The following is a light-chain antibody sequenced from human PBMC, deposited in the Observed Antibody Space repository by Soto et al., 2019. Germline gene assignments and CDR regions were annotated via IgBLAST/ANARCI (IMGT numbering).Light chain of an antibody. CDR2: TAS. V-gene: IGKV1-12*01. J-gene: IGKJ1*01. Sequence: DIQMTQSPSAMSSVVGDRVTITCGPSRAIGDRLAWFQQKPGKAPRFLIQTASNLQGGVPSRFSGSGSGTEFILSINSLQPEDIGTYYCLQVYSFPRTFGQ. CDR1: RAIGDR. CDR3: LQVYSFPRT.